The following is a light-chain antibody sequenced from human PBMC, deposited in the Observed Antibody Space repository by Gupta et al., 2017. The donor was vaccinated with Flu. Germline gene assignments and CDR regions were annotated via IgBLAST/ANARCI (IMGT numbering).Light chain of an antibody. CDR1: QDIDDC. CDR2: KAS. CDR3: QQYDSRPWT. J-gene: IGKJ1*01. V-gene: IGKV1-5*03. Sequence: GDRVNITCKASQDIDDCLAWYQQKPGKAAILLIYKASTLDPGIPPRFSGSGYGTEFTLTISSLESEDFAYYYCQQYDSRPWTFGQGTNVEVK.